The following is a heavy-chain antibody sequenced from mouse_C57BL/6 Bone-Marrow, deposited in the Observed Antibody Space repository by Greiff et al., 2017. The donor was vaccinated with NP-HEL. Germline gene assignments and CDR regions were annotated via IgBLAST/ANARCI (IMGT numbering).Heavy chain of an antibody. Sequence: VQLQQSGAELVKPGASVKLSCKASGYTFTSYWMQWVKQRPGQGLEWIGEIDPSDSYTNYNQKFKGKATLTVDTSSSTAYMQLSSLTSEDSAVYYCARATVVVLYAMDYWGQGTSVTVSS. D-gene: IGHD1-1*01. CDR1: GYTFTSYW. CDR3: ARATVVVLYAMDY. J-gene: IGHJ4*01. V-gene: IGHV1-50*01. CDR2: IDPSDSYT.